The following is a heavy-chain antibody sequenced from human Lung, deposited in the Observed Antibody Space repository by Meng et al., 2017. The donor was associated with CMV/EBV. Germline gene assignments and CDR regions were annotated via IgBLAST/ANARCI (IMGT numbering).Heavy chain of an antibody. J-gene: IGHJ5*02. V-gene: IGHV1-2*02. CDR2: INPNSGGT. D-gene: IGHD1-26*01. Sequence: SVKVSXKASGYTFTGYYMHWVRQAPGQGLEWMGWINPNSGGTNYAQKFQGRVTMTRDTSISTAYMELSRLRSDDTAVYYCARDFFGELLGWFDPWGQGTXVNGAS. CDR1: GYTFTGYY. CDR3: ARDFFGELLGWFDP.